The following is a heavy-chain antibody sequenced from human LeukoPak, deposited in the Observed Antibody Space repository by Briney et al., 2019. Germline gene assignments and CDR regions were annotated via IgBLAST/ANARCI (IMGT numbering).Heavy chain of an antibody. CDR2: IYYSGST. J-gene: IGHJ4*02. CDR1: GGSITSSSYY. Sequence: ASETLSLTCAVSGGSITSSSYYWGWIRQPPGKGLEWIGYIYYSGSTYYNPSLKGRVTISADTAKNRFSLQLSSVTAADTAVYYCARNHCSGGSCYSYYWGQGTRVTVSS. D-gene: IGHD2-15*01. V-gene: IGHV4-39*01. CDR3: ARNHCSGGSCYSYY.